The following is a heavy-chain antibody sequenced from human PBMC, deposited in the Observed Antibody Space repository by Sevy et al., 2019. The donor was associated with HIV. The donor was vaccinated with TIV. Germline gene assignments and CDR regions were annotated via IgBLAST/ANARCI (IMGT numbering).Heavy chain of an antibody. D-gene: IGHD5-12*01. CDR1: GYSISSGYY. CDR2: IYHSGST. Sequence: SETLSLTCAVSGYSISSGYYWGWIRQPPGKGLEWIGSIYHSGSTYYNPSPKSRVTISVDTSKNQFSLKLSSVTAADTAVYYCARKRGYSGYAYYYYYMDVWGKGTTVTVSS. J-gene: IGHJ6*03. V-gene: IGHV4-38-2*01. CDR3: ARKRGYSGYAYYYYYMDV.